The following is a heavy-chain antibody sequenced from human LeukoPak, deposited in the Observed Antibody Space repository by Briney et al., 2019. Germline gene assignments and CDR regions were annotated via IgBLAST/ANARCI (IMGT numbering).Heavy chain of an antibody. CDR3: ARSHMYGDYGEDI. CDR2: INSVGGTA. D-gene: IGHD4-17*01. Sequence: GGSLRLSCAASGFTLSSYSMNWVRQAPGKGLEWISYINSVGGTAFYADSVKGRFTISRDNANNTLYLQMNSLRAEDAATYYCARSHMYGDYGEDIWGHGTVVAVSS. V-gene: IGHV3-48*04. CDR1: GFTLSSYS. J-gene: IGHJ3*02.